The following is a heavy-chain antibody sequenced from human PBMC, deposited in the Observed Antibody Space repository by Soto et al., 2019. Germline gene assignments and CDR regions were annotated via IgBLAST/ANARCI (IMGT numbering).Heavy chain of an antibody. Sequence: SETLSLTCTVSGGSISSGGYYWSWIRQHPGKGLEWIGYIYYSGSTYYNPSLKSRVTISVDTSKNQFSLKLSSVTAADTAVYYCARDLGYSSSWYAGGLVFWCPGTLVTGS. CDR1: GGSISSGGYY. J-gene: IGHJ4*02. CDR3: ARDLGYSSSWYAGGLVF. D-gene: IGHD6-13*01. CDR2: IYYSGST. V-gene: IGHV4-31*03.